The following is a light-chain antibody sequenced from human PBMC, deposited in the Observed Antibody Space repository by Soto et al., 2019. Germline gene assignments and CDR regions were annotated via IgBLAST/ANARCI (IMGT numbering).Light chain of an antibody. Sequence: DIQMTQSPSSLSASVGDRVTITCRASQSVSTYLNWYQQKPGKAPKLLIYAASSLQSGVPSRFSGSGSGTDFTLTISSLQPEDFATYYCQESLSTPITFGQGTRLEIK. CDR3: QESLSTPIT. V-gene: IGKV1-39*01. CDR2: AAS. CDR1: QSVSTY. J-gene: IGKJ5*01.